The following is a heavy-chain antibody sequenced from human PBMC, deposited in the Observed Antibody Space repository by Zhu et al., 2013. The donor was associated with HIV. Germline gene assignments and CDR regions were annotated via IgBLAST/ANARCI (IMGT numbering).Heavy chain of an antibody. D-gene: IGHD6-6*01. V-gene: IGHV1-18*01. Sequence: QVQLVQSGAEVKKPGSSVKVSCKASGGTFSSYAISWVRQAPGQGLEWMGWISAYNGNTNYAQIFQGRVTMTTDTSTSTAYMELRSLRSDDTAVYYCARVRYSASSSFDYWGQGTLVTVSS. CDR3: ARVRYSASSSFDY. CDR1: GGTFSSYA. J-gene: IGHJ4*02. CDR2: ISAYNGNT.